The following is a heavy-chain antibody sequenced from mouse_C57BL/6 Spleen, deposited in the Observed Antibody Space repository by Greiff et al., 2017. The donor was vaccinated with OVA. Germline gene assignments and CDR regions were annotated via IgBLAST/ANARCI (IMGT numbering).Heavy chain of an antibody. J-gene: IGHJ4*01. D-gene: IGHD2-5*01. Sequence: DVHLVESGGDLVKPGGSLKLSCAASGFTFSSYGMSWVRQTPDKRLEWVATISSGGSYTYYPDSVKGRFTISRDNAKNTLYLQMSSLKSEDTAMYYCARLPYSNGAMDYWGQGTSVTVSS. CDR3: ARLPYSNGAMDY. CDR1: GFTFSSYG. V-gene: IGHV5-6*01. CDR2: ISSGGSYT.